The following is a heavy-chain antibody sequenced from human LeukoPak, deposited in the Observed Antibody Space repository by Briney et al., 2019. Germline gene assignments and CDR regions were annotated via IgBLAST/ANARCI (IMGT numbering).Heavy chain of an antibody. CDR2: IYYSGST. CDR3: ARDLSGHWTYDY. CDR1: GGSISSGGYY. V-gene: IGHV4-31*03. D-gene: IGHD1-1*01. Sequence: PSQTLSLTCTVSGGSISSGGYYWSWIRQHPGKGLEWIGYIYYSGSTYYNPSLKSRVTISVDTSKNQFSLKLSSVTAADTAMYYCARDLSGHWTYDYWGQGTLVTVSS. J-gene: IGHJ4*01.